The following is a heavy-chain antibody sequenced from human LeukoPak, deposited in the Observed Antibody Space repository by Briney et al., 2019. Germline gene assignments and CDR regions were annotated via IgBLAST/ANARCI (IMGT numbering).Heavy chain of an antibody. CDR2: MSTSRSST. CDR3: ATNIDGVYY. Sequence: QPGGSLRLSCAASGFTFSTYAMNWVRQAPGKGLEWVSSMSTSRSSTYYADSVKGRFTISRDNSKSTLYLQMNSLRAEETAVYYCATNIDGVYYWGQGTLVIVSS. D-gene: IGHD2-8*01. V-gene: IGHV3-23*01. J-gene: IGHJ4*02. CDR1: GFTFSTYA.